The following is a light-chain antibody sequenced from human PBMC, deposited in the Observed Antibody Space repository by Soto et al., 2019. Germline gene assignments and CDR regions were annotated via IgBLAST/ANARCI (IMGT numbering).Light chain of an antibody. CDR3: CSYAGSSTFNWV. Sequence: QSVLTQPASVSGSPGQSITISCTGTSSDVGSYNLVSWYQQHPGKAPKLMIYEVSKRPSGVSNRFSGSKSGNTASLTISGLQAEGEADYYCCSYAGSSTFNWVFGGGTKLTVL. CDR2: EVS. J-gene: IGLJ3*02. V-gene: IGLV2-23*02. CDR1: SSDVGSYNL.